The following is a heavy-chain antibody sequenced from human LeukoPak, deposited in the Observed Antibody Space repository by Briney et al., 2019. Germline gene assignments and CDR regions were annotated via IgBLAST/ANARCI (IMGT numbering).Heavy chain of an antibody. D-gene: IGHD1-7*01. Sequence: GGSLRLSCAASGFTFSSYAMHWVRQAPGKGLEWVAVISYDGSNKYYADSVKGRFTISRDNSKNTIYLQMDSLRAEDTAIYYCARDYWWNYDYWGQGTLVTVSS. CDR1: GFTFSSYA. J-gene: IGHJ4*02. CDR2: ISYDGSNK. V-gene: IGHV3-30-3*01. CDR3: ARDYWWNYDY.